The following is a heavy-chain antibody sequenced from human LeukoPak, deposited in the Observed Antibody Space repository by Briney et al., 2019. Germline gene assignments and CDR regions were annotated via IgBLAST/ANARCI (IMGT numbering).Heavy chain of an antibody. CDR3: ASDDYYGSGSYRW. Sequence: PSETLSLTCAVYGGSFSDYYWNWIRQPPGKGLEWIGEINHSGSTNYNPSLKSRVTISVDTSKNQFSLKLSSVTAADTAVYYCASDDYYGSGSYRWWGQGTLVTVSS. J-gene: IGHJ4*02. V-gene: IGHV4-34*01. CDR1: GGSFSDYY. D-gene: IGHD3-10*01. CDR2: INHSGST.